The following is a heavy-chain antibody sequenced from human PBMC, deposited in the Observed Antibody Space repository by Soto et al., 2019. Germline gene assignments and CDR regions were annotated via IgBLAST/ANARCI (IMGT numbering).Heavy chain of an antibody. Sequence: GGSLRLSCAASGFTFSSCAMSWVRQAAAKGLEWVSSISGSGDNTYYANSVKGRFTISRDNSKNTLYLQMNSLRAEDTAIYYYSSARGPSHRLSQRGFDYWGRGTLVTVSS. D-gene: IGHD3-16*02. CDR3: SSARGPSHRLSQRGFDY. CDR2: ISGSGDNT. CDR1: GFTFSSCA. J-gene: IGHJ4*02. V-gene: IGHV3-23*01.